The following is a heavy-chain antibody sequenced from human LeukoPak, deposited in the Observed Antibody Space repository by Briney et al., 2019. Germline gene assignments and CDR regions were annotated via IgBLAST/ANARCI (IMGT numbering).Heavy chain of an antibody. D-gene: IGHD4-17*01. CDR2: ISWNSGSI. V-gene: IGHV3-9*01. J-gene: IGHJ4*02. CDR3: AKAASLSTVTTPLGH. Sequence: GGPLRLSCAASGVTFDDYAMHWVRQAPGKGLEWVSGISWNSGSIGYADSVKGRFTISRDNAKNSLYLRMNSLRAEDTALYYCAKAASLSTVTTPLGHWGQGTLVTVSS. CDR1: GVTFDDYA.